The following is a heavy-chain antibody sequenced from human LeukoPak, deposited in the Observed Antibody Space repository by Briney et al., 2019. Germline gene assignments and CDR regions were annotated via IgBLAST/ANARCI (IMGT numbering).Heavy chain of an antibody. CDR3: ARDNTIFGMGSFDY. Sequence: GGSLRLSCAASGFTFDDYDMNWVRQVPGKGLEWGSGITWNGGSTGYADSVKGRFTISRDNAKNSLYVQMNSLRAEDTALYYCARDNTIFGMGSFDYWGQGTLVTVSS. CDR1: GFTFDDYD. J-gene: IGHJ4*02. D-gene: IGHD3-3*01. V-gene: IGHV3-20*04. CDR2: ITWNGGST.